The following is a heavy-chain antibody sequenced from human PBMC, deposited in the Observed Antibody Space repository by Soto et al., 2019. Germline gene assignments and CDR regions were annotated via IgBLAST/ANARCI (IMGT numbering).Heavy chain of an antibody. Sequence: QVQLQESGPGLVKPSETLSLTCTVSGGSISSYYWSWIRQPVGKGLEWIGRIYTSGSTNYNPSLKSRVTMSVDTSKNQFSLKLSSVTAADTAVYYCARDLRYSNYEYWFDPWGQGTLVTVSS. CDR1: GGSISSYY. V-gene: IGHV4-4*07. CDR2: IYTSGST. J-gene: IGHJ5*02. CDR3: ARDLRYSNYEYWFDP. D-gene: IGHD4-4*01.